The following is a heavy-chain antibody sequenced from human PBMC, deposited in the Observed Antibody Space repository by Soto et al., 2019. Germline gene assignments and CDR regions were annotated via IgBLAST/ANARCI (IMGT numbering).Heavy chain of an antibody. Sequence: SETLSLTCTFSGGSISSGDYYCSWMRQPPGKGLEWIGYIYYSGSTYYNPSLKSRVTISVDTSKNQFSLKLSSVTAADTAVYYCAREWLGGVPAAMSRVVSWFEPWGQGTLDTVSS. J-gene: IGHJ5*02. CDR2: IYYSGST. CDR3: AREWLGGVPAAMSRVVSWFEP. V-gene: IGHV4-30-4*01. D-gene: IGHD2-2*01. CDR1: GGSISSGDYY.